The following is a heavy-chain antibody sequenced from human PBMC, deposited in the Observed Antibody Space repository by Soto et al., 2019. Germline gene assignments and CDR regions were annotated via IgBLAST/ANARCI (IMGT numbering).Heavy chain of an antibody. V-gene: IGHV3-7*05. CDR1: GFTFSAYW. Sequence: EVQLVESGGGLVQPGGSLILSCEASGFTFSAYWMGWVRQAPGTGLQWVATIKTDGSEKYYVDSVTGRFTISRDNDKNSLYLQRPPVRAEDTGVDYCARRKRGAPEDVAGQATTVTVSS. CDR2: IKTDGSEK. CDR3: ARRKRGAPEDV. J-gene: IGHJ6*02. D-gene: IGHD3-16*01.